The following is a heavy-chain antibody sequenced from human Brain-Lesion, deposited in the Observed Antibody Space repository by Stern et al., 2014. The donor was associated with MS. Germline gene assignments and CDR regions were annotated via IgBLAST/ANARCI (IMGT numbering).Heavy chain of an antibody. Sequence: QLQLQESGPGLVKPSQTLSLSCTVSGGSISSGGYYWSWIRQPAGKGLEWIGRIFNSGSTSYTPSLKSRFPISIDTSKTQFSLRLNSMTAADTAVYYCARGRVVPGFQYYATDVWGQGTTVIVSS. D-gene: IGHD2-2*01. CDR1: GGSISSGGYY. V-gene: IGHV4-61*02. CDR2: IFNSGST. CDR3: ARGRVVPGFQYYATDV. J-gene: IGHJ6*02.